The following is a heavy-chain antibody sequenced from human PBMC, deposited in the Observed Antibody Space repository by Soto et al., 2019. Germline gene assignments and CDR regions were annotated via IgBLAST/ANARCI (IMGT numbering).Heavy chain of an antibody. CDR1: GFTFSSYA. CDR3: ARDGPYDFWSGYYYYYGMDV. D-gene: IGHD3-3*01. V-gene: IGHV3-30-3*01. Sequence: GGSLRLSCAASGFTFSSYAMHWVRQAPGKGLEWVAVISYDGSNKYYADSVKGRFTISRDNSKNTLYLQMNSLRAEDTAVYYCARDGPYDFWSGYYYYYGMDVWGQGTTVTVSS. CDR2: ISYDGSNK. J-gene: IGHJ6*02.